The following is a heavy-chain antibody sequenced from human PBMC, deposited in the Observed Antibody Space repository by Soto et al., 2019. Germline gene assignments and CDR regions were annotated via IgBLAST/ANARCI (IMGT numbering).Heavy chain of an antibody. V-gene: IGHV4-30-4*01. CDR1: GGSISSGDYY. Sequence: QVQLQESGPGLVKPSQTLSLTCTVSGGSISSGDYYWSWIRQPPGKGLEWIGYIYYSGSTYYNPSPXXXXXXXXXXXXXXXXXXXXXXXXXXXAVXXXXXXXXGYTFYDYWGQGTLVTVSS. D-gene: IGHD1-1*01. CDR3: XXXXXGYTFYDY. J-gene: IGHJ4*02. CDR2: IYYSGST.